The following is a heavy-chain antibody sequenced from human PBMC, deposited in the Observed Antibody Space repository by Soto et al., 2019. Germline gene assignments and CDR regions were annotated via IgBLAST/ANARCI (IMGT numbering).Heavy chain of an antibody. V-gene: IGHV4-4*02. Sequence: SETLSLTCAVSGASIGRSNWRSWVRQSPGKGLEWIGEIYHSGSTSYNPSLKSRVTISVDKSQNHFSLKLTSVTAADTAVYYCARVGNLYYFDYWGQGALVTVSS. CDR1: GASIGRSNW. CDR3: ARVGNLYYFDY. J-gene: IGHJ4*02. CDR2: IYHSGST.